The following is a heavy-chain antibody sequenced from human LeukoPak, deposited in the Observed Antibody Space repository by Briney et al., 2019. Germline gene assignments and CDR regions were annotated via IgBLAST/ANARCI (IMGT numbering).Heavy chain of an antibody. CDR3: ARGLLRFLEWSSLDAFDI. J-gene: IGHJ3*02. Sequence: SETLSLTCTVSGGSISSSSYYWGWIRQPPGKGREWIGSIYYSGSTYYNPSLKSRVTISVDTSKNQFSLKLSSVTAADTAVYYCARGLLRFLEWSSLDAFDIWGQGTMVTVSS. V-gene: IGHV4-39*01. D-gene: IGHD3-3*01. CDR1: GGSISSSSYY. CDR2: IYYSGST.